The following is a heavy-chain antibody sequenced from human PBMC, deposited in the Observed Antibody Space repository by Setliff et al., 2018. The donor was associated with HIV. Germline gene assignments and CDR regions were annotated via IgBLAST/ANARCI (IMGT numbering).Heavy chain of an antibody. D-gene: IGHD3-10*01. J-gene: IGHJ4*02. V-gene: IGHV1-69-2*01. CDR2: VDPKNGKT. Sequence: ASVKVSCKASGYTFTDYYMHLVQQAPGKGLEWMGRVDPKNGKTLYAENLRGRITITADTSTDTAHMELNSLRSEDTAMYYCATLDYYGSQTYNLALHYWGQGTLVTVSS. CDR1: GYTFTDYY. CDR3: ATLDYYGSQTYNLALHY.